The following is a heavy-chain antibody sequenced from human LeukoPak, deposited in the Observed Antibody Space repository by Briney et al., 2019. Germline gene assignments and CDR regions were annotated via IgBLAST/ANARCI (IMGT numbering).Heavy chain of an antibody. CDR3: AGHHPRNTVDF. CDR1: GGSISSYY. J-gene: IGHJ4*02. V-gene: IGHV4-59*08. CDR2: ISDIGSI. Sequence: SETLSLTCTVSGGSISSYYWSWIRQPPGKGLEWIAYISDIGSINYNPSLKSRVTISLDTSKNQFSLKLSSVTAADTAVYYCAGHHPRNTVDFWGQRTLVTVSS. D-gene: IGHD2/OR15-2a*01.